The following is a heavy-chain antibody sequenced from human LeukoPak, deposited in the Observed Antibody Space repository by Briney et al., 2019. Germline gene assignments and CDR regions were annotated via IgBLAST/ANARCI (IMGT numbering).Heavy chain of an antibody. CDR3: TVKSDDWYRC. CDR1: GFTFSSYA. Sequence: RSLRLSCAASGFTFSSYAMSWVRQAPGKGLEWVSAISGSGGSTYYADSVKGRFTISRDNSKNTLYLQMNSLRAEDTAMYYCTVKSDDWYRCWGQGTLVTVSS. V-gene: IGHV3-23*01. J-gene: IGHJ4*02. CDR2: ISGSGGST. D-gene: IGHD3-9*01.